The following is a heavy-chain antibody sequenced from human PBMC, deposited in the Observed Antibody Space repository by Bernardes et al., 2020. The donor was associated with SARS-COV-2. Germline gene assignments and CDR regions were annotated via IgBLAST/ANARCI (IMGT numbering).Heavy chain of an antibody. V-gene: IGHV4-39*01. CDR1: GGSISSSSYY. CDR2: IYYSGST. Sequence: SETLSLTCTVSGGSISSSSYYWGWIRQPPGKGLEWIGSIYYSGSTYYNPSLKSRVTISVDTSKNQFSLKLSSVTAADTAVYYCARYFFGWLQLHTYFYYWGQGTLVTVSS. CDR3: ARYFFGWLQLHTYFYY. D-gene: IGHD5-12*01. J-gene: IGHJ4*02.